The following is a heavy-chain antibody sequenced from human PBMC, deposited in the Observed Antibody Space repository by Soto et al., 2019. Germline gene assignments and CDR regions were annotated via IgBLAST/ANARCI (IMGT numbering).Heavy chain of an antibody. CDR1: GFTFSNYG. V-gene: IGHV3-30*18. CDR2: TSFDGSIK. J-gene: IGHJ5*02. CDR3: AKDLFSTMRGCPES. D-gene: IGHD3-22*01. Sequence: QVQLVESGGGVVQPGRSLRLSCAASGFTFSNYGMHWVRQAPGKGLEWVAVTSFDGSIKNYADSVEGRFTISRDNSQNTLYLHMPALTAEDTAVYYCAKDLFSTMRGCPESWGQGTLVTVSS.